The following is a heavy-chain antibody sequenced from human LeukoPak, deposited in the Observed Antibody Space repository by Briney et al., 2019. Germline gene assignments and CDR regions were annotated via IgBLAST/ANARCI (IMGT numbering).Heavy chain of an antibody. D-gene: IGHD6-13*01. CDR1: GFTFSNYW. CDR3: ARDFAAAVG. J-gene: IGHJ4*02. Sequence: GGSLRLSCAASGFTFSNYWMSWVRQAPGKGLEWVANIKQDGSETYYVDSMRGRFIVSRDNAKNSVFLQMNSLRAEDTAVFYCARDFAAAVGWGQGTLVTVSS. CDR2: IKQDGSET. V-gene: IGHV3-7*01.